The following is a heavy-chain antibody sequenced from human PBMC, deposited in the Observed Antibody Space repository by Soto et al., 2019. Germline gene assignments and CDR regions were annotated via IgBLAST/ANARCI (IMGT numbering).Heavy chain of an antibody. J-gene: IGHJ4*02. V-gene: IGHV4-30-4*01. CDR1: GGSISSGDYY. D-gene: IGHD6-19*01. CDR3: ARARYSSGWYLFVY. Sequence: SETLSLTCTVSGGSISSGDYYWSWIRQPPGKGLEWIGYIYYSGSTYYNPSLKSRVTISVDTSKNQFSLKLSSVTAADTAVYYCARARYSSGWYLFVYWGQGTLVTVSS. CDR2: IYYSGST.